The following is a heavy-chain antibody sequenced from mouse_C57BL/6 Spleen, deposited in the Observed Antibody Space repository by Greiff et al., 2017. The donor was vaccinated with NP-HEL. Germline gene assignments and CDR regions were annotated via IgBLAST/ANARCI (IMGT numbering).Heavy chain of an antibody. J-gene: IGHJ4*01. CDR3: ARSVVATRGAMDY. D-gene: IGHD1-1*01. CDR2: INPSTGGT. Sequence: DVKLQESGPELVKPGASVKISCKASGYSFTGYYMNWVKQSPEKSLEWIGEINPSTGGTTYNQKFKAKATLTVDKSSSTAYMQLKSLTSEDSAVYYCARSVVATRGAMDYWGQGTSVTVSS. V-gene: IGHV1-42*01. CDR1: GYSFTGYY.